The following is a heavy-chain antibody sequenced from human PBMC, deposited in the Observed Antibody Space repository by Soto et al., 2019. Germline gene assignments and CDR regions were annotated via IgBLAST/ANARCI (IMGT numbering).Heavy chain of an antibody. CDR1: GFSFSSYG. Sequence: GGSLRLSCAASGFSFSSYGMHWVRQAPGKGLEWVAVIWYDGSNKYYADSVKGRFTISRDNSKNTLYLQINSLRAEDTAVYYCARVLQYIVVVPAASLSYYMDVWGKGTTVTVSS. J-gene: IGHJ6*03. V-gene: IGHV3-33*01. D-gene: IGHD2-2*01. CDR3: ARVLQYIVVVPAASLSYYMDV. CDR2: IWYDGSNK.